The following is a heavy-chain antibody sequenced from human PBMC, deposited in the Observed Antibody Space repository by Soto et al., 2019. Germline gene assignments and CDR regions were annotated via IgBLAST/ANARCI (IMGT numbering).Heavy chain of an antibody. J-gene: IGHJ6*02. CDR1: GGTFSSYA. D-gene: IGHD3-22*01. CDR3: ARVLVFFDSSGYPHYYSYYGMDV. V-gene: IGHV1-69*13. CDR2: IIPIFGTA. Sequence: SVKVSCKASGGTFSSYAISWVRQAPGQGLEWMGGIIPIFGTANYAQKFQGRVTITADESTSTAYMELSSLRSEDTAVYYCARVLVFFDSSGYPHYYSYYGMDVWGQGTTVTVAS.